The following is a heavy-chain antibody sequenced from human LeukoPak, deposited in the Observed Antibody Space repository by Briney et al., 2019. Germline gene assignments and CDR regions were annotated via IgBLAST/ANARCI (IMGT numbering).Heavy chain of an antibody. V-gene: IGHV3-15*01. Sequence: GGSLRLSCAASGFIFSSYWMTWVRQAPGKGLEWVGHIKSETHGGTTDYAAPVKARFTISRDDSKNTLYLQMNSLRAEDTAVYHCAGYNCSSTRCYTGGFDYWGQGTLVTVSS. CDR2: IKSETHGGTT. J-gene: IGHJ4*02. D-gene: IGHD2-2*02. CDR3: AGYNCSSTRCYTGGFDY. CDR1: GFIFSSYW.